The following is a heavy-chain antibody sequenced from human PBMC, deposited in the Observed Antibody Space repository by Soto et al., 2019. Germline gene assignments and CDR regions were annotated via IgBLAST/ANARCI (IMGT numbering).Heavy chain of an antibody. Sequence: PGGSLRLSCAASGFTFSSYAMSWVRQAPGKGLEWVSAISGSGGSTYYADSVKGRFTISRDNSKNTLYLQMNSLRAEDTAVYYCASQTNTAEKATWVYYGTGFEGSGFDPWGQGTLVTVSS. CDR3: ASQTNTAEKATWVYYGTGFEGSGFDP. CDR1: GFTFSSYA. V-gene: IGHV3-23*01. CDR2: ISGSGGST. D-gene: IGHD3-10*01. J-gene: IGHJ5*02.